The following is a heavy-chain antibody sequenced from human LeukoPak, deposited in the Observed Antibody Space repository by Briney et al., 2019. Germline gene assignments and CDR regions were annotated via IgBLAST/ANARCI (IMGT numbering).Heavy chain of an antibody. J-gene: IGHJ4*02. CDR3: AKDDTSGRYDY. Sequence: PGGSLRLSCAATGFAFSNYGMNWVRQAPGKGLEWVSGITGSGSTTYYADSVKGRFTISRDNSKNRVYLQMNSLRAEDTAAYYCAKDDTSGRYDYWGQGTLVTVSS. V-gene: IGHV3-23*01. CDR2: ITGSGSTT. D-gene: IGHD6-19*01. CDR1: GFAFSNYG.